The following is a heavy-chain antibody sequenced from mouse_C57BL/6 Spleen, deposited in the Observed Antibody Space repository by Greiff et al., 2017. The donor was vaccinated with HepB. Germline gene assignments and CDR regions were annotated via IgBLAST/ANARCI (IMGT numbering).Heavy chain of an antibody. CDR3: TRERTGTGGFDY. CDR1: GFTFSSYA. CDR2: ISSGGDYI. D-gene: IGHD4-1*01. V-gene: IGHV5-9-1*02. J-gene: IGHJ2*01. Sequence: EVKVEESGEGLVKPGGSLKLSCAASGFTFSSYAMSWVRQTPEKRLEWVAYISSGGDYIYYADTVKGRFTISRDNARNTLYLQMSSLKSEDTAMYYCTRERTGTGGFDYWGQGTTLTVSS.